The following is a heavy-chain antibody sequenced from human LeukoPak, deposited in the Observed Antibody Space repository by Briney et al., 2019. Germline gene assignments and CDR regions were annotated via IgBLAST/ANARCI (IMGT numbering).Heavy chain of an antibody. CDR3: AKAPRGAVAAGYYFDY. D-gene: IGHD2-15*01. V-gene: IGHV3-23*01. CDR2: ISGSGGST. Sequence: GGSLRLSCAASGFTFSSYAMSWVRQAPGEGLEWVSAISGSGGSTYYADSVKGRFTISRDNSKNTLYLQMNSLRAEDTAVYYCAKAPRGAVAAGYYFDYWGQGTLVTVSS. CDR1: GFTFSSYA. J-gene: IGHJ4*02.